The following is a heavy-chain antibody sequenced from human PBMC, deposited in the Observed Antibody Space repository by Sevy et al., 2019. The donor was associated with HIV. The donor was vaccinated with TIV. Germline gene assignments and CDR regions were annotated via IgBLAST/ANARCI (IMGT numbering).Heavy chain of an antibody. V-gene: IGHV4-39*01. D-gene: IGHD3-10*01. CDR3: ARLRGCYGNGWFYYYMDV. CDR1: GGSIRRGDYF. J-gene: IGHJ6*03. CDR2: ITDSGST. Sequence: SETLSLTCSVTGGSIRRGDYFWGWIRQSPGKGLEWIGSITDSGSTYYNPSLKSRVTMSVDTSKNQCSLKLSSVTAADTAVHYCARLRGCYGNGWFYYYMDVWGKGTTVTVSS.